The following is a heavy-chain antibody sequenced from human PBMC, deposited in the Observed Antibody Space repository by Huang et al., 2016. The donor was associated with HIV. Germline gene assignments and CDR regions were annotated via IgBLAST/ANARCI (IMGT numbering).Heavy chain of an antibody. CDR1: GGSISTHY. CDR2: IDYSGST. D-gene: IGHD3-3*01. V-gene: IGHV4-59*11. CDR3: ARDHHDFWRGYRRMYFFDH. J-gene: IGHJ4*02. Sequence: QVQLQESGPGLVKPSEILSLTCTVSGGSISTHYWSWIRQPPGKGLEWIGSIDYSGSTNYSPALNGRCTILLDTSKNQGALRVNSVTAADTAMYYCARDHHDFWRGYRRMYFFDHWGQGTLVTVSS.